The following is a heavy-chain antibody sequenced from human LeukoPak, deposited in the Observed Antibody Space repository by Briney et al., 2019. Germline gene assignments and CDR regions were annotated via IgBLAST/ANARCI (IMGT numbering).Heavy chain of an antibody. CDR1: GFTFSSYG. D-gene: IGHD4-17*01. V-gene: IGHV3-33*01. CDR2: IWYDGSNK. Sequence: RSGGSLRLSCAASGFTFSSYGMHWVRQAPGKGLEWVAVIWYDGSNKYYADSVKGRFTISRDNSKNTLYLQMNSLRAEDTAVYYCARAPLATVTIWWFDPWGQGTLVTVSS. J-gene: IGHJ5*02. CDR3: ARAPLATVTIWWFDP.